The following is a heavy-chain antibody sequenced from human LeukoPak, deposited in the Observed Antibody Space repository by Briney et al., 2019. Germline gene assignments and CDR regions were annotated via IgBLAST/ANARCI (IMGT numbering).Heavy chain of an antibody. Sequence: PGGSLRLSCAASGFTFSSYGMHWVRQAPGKGLEWVAVIWYDGSNKYYADSVKGQFTISRDNSKNTLYLQMNSLRAEDTAVYYCTREYCSSTSSYNYWGQGTLVTVSS. CDR3: TREYCSSTSSYNY. D-gene: IGHD2-2*02. V-gene: IGHV3-33*01. J-gene: IGHJ4*02. CDR2: IWYDGSNK. CDR1: GFTFSSYG.